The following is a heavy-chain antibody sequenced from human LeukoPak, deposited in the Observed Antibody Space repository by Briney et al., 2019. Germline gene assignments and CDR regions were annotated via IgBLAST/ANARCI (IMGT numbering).Heavy chain of an antibody. V-gene: IGHV4-59*12. Sequence: SETLSLTCTVSDDSITMYYWTWIRQPPGKGLEWIGYVDHTGSTKFNPSLNGRVSISRDTSNNFFSLKLSSVTAADTAVYYCARGRSSYYDSSGYLYWGQGTLVTVSS. CDR1: DDSITMYY. J-gene: IGHJ4*02. CDR3: ARGRSSYYDSSGYLY. CDR2: VDHTGST. D-gene: IGHD3-22*01.